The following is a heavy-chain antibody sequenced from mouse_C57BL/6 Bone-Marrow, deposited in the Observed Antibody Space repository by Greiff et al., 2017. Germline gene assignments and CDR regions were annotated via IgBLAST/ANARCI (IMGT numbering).Heavy chain of an antibody. J-gene: IGHJ2*01. D-gene: IGHD1-1*01. V-gene: IGHV1-72*01. CDR1: GYTFTSYW. CDR2: IDPNSGGT. CDR3: ARLNSSLYYFDY. Sequence: QVHVKQPGAELVKPGASVKLSCKASGYTFTSYWMHWVKQRPGRGLEWIGRIDPNSGGTKYNEKFKSKATLTVDKPSSTAYMQLSSLTSEDSAVYYCARLNSSLYYFDYWGQGTTLTVSS.